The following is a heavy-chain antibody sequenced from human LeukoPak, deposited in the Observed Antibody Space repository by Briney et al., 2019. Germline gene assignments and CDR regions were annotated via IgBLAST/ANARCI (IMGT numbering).Heavy chain of an antibody. CDR2: ISGSGGST. D-gene: IGHD3-10*01. CDR3: AKAPKGSSFDY. J-gene: IGHJ4*02. CDR1: GFTFSSYA. V-gene: IGHV3-23*01. Sequence: GGSLRLSCAASGFTFSSYAMSWIRQAPGKGLEWVSAISGSGGSTYYADSVKGRFTISRDNSKNTLYLQMNSLRAKDTAVYYCAKAPKGSSFDYWGQGTLVTVSS.